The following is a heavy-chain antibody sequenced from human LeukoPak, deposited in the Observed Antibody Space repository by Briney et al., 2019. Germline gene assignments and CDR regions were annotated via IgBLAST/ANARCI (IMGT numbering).Heavy chain of an antibody. Sequence: PGGSLRLSCAASGFTFSSFWMTWVRQAPGKGLEWVAFIRYDGSNKYYADSVKGRFTISRDNSKNTLYLQMNSLRAEDTAVYYCAKNRPYSSSWPDAFDIWGQGTMVTVSS. CDR2: IRYDGSNK. CDR1: GFTFSSFW. CDR3: AKNRPYSSSWPDAFDI. V-gene: IGHV3-30*02. J-gene: IGHJ3*02. D-gene: IGHD6-13*01.